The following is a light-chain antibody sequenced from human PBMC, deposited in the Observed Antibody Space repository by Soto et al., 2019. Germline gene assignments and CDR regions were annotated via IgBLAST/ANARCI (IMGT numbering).Light chain of an antibody. V-gene: IGLV2-8*01. CDR2: EVS. Sequence: QSAPTQPPSASGSPGQSVTISCTGTSSDIGGYNYISWYQQHPGKAPKLMIYEVSKRPSGVPDRFSASKSGNTASLTVSGLQAEDEADYYCASYAVSSVVFGGGTKLTVL. CDR1: SSDIGGYNY. CDR3: ASYAVSSVV. J-gene: IGLJ2*01.